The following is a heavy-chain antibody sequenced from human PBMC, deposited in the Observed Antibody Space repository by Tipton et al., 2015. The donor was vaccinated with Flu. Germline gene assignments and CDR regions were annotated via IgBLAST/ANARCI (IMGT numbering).Heavy chain of an antibody. D-gene: IGHD2-21*02. CDR3: ATALSRSDF. J-gene: IGHJ4*02. Sequence: GSLRLSCTASEFTFSDYWMHWVRQAPGKGLVWVAHISEDGSATDYVDDVKGRFTISRDNAKRTLFLQMNSLGVEDTAVYYCATALSRSDFWGQGTLVTVSS. CDR2: ISEDGSAT. V-gene: IGHV3-74*01. CDR1: EFTFSDYW.